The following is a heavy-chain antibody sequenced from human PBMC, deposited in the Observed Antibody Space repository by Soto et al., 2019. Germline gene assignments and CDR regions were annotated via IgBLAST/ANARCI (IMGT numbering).Heavy chain of an antibody. V-gene: IGHV1-46*03. CDR1: GYTFTSYY. D-gene: IGHD4-17*01. CDR2: ITPSSGST. Sequence: ASVKVSCKASGYTFTSYYLHWLRQARGQGLEWMGIITPSSGSTRYAQKFQDRVTMTRDTSTSTVYMELSSLRSEDTAVYYCARVNGDYDDAFDIWGQGTMVTVSS. J-gene: IGHJ3*02. CDR3: ARVNGDYDDAFDI.